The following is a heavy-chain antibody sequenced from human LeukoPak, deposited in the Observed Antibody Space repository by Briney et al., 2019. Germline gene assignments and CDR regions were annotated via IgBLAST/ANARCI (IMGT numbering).Heavy chain of an antibody. Sequence: PGGSLRLSCEASGFTFSNHWVHWVRQAPGKGLVWVSVISKDGSTSIYADSVRGRLTISRDNAKNTLYLQMNSLRVEDTSVYYCARDYYMGIVDQWGQGTRATVSS. CDR2: ISKDGSTS. J-gene: IGHJ5*02. D-gene: IGHD3-22*01. CDR3: ARDYYMGIVDQ. CDR1: GFTFSNHW. V-gene: IGHV3-74*01.